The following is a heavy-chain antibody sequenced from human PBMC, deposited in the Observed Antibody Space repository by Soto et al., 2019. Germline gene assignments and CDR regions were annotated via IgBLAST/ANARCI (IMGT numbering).Heavy chain of an antibody. CDR3: AHTWTGARYY. Sequence: GGPLRLSCAASGFTFSSSGMPWVGKAPGKGLELVAVISYDGSNRYYADSVKGRFTIYRDNSKYTLYLQMNSLRAEDKAVSYCAHTWTGARYYWRQGTLVTVSS. D-gene: IGHD1-1*01. CDR1: GFTFSSSG. J-gene: IGHJ4*02. CDR2: ISYDGSNR. V-gene: IGHV3-30*03.